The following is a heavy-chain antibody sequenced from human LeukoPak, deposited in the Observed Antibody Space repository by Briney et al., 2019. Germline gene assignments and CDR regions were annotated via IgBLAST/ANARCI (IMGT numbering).Heavy chain of an antibody. CDR2: IYPSGST. D-gene: IGHD4-17*01. V-gene: IGHV4-38-2*01. Sequence: SETLSLTCAVSGYSISSGYYWGWIRQPPGKGLEWIGSIYPSGSTYYNPSLKSRVTISVDTSKNQFSLKLSSVTAADTAVYYCATHGDYPYNWFDPWGQGTLVTVSS. CDR3: ATHGDYPYNWFDP. J-gene: IGHJ5*02. CDR1: GYSISSGYY.